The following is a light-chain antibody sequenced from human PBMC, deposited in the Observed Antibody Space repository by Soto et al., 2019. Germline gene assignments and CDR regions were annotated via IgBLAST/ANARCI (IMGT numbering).Light chain of an antibody. J-gene: IGLJ2*01. CDR1: SSNIGNNY. CDR3: ATWDGSLPGEV. CDR2: DNN. V-gene: IGLV1-51*01. Sequence: QSALTQSPSVSAPPGQKVTISCSGSSSNIGNNYVSWYQQLPGTAPKLLIYDNNKRPSGIPDRFSGSKSGTSGTLDITGLQTGDEADYYCATWDGSLPGEVFGGGTKLTVL.